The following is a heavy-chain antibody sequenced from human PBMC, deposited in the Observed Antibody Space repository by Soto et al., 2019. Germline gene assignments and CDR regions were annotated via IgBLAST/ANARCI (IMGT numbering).Heavy chain of an antibody. CDR2: IIPVFQTA. CDR3: ARGGCGYTWFNEF. Sequence: QEQLVQSGAEVKKPGSSVKVSCKASGGPFSSYPISWVRQVPGQGLEWMGGIIPVFQTAYYTQRFQGRVTITADESTNTAYMELSSLRSEGTAIYYCARGGCGYTWFNEFWRQGTLVTVSS. V-gene: IGHV1-69*01. J-gene: IGHJ4*02. D-gene: IGHD3-16*01. CDR1: GGPFSSYP.